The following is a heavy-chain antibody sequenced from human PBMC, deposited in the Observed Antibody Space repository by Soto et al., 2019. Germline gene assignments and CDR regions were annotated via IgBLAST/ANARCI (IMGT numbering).Heavy chain of an antibody. V-gene: IGHV1-3*01. CDR3: ARESGSYDFWSGYSEEYFQH. CDR2: INAGNGNT. D-gene: IGHD3-3*01. Sequence: ASVKVSCKASGYTFTSYAMHWVRQAPGQRLEWMGWINAGNGNTKYSQKSQGRVTITRDTSASTAYMELSSLRSEDTAVYYCARESGSYDFWSGYSEEYFQHWGQGTLVTVS. J-gene: IGHJ1*01. CDR1: GYTFTSYA.